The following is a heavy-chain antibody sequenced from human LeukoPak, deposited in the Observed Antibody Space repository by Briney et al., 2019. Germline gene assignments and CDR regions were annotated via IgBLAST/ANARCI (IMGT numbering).Heavy chain of an antibody. CDR2: ISDSGGRT. J-gene: IGHJ4*02. D-gene: IGHD3-22*01. CDR3: AKRGVVIRVILVGFHKEAYYFDS. CDR1: GITLSNYG. Sequence: GGSLRLSCAVSGITLSNYGMSWFRQAPGKGLEWVAGISDSGGRTNYADSVKGRFTISRDNPKNTLYLQMNSLRPEDTAVYFCAKRGVVIRVILVGFHKEAYYFDSWGQGVLVTVSS. V-gene: IGHV3-23*01.